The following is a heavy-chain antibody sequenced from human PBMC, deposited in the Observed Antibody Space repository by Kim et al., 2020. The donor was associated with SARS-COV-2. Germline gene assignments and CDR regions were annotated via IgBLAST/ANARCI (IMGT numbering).Heavy chain of an antibody. CDR1: GFTFYA. Sequence: GGSLRLSCAASGFTFYAMSWVRQAPGKGLEWVSAISGSGGSTYYADSVKGRFTISRDNSKNTLYLQMNSLRAEDTAVYYCAKATTMVRGVIIDYWGQGTLVRVP. CDR2: ISGSGGST. V-gene: IGHV3-23*01. J-gene: IGHJ4*02. D-gene: IGHD3-10*01. CDR3: AKATTMVRGVIIDY.